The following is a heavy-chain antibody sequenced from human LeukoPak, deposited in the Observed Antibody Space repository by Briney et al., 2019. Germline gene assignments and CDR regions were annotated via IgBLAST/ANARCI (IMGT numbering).Heavy chain of an antibody. CDR1: GLSVSNNY. D-gene: IGHD3-10*01. J-gene: IGHJ4*02. Sequence: GGSLRLSCAASGLSVSNNYMSWVRQAPGKGLEWVSILYSGGNTYYADSVKRRFTISSDRSQNTLYLQMDNLSADDTAVYYCAKTQGRYYDGFYFDYWGQGTLVTVSS. CDR3: AKTQGRYYDGFYFDY. CDR2: LYSGGNT. V-gene: IGHV3-53*01.